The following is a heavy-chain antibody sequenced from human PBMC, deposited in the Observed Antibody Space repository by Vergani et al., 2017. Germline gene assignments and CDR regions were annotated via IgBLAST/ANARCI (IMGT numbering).Heavy chain of an antibody. D-gene: IGHD4-17*01. CDR3: ARGMTTETTDLDGFDI. CDR2: INIGGRT. V-gene: IGHV3-66*02. Sequence: EVQLLESGGDLVQPGGSLRLSCAASRFSVSSHYMTWVRQAPGKGLEWVSTINIGGRTSYADSVKGRLTLTRDDSKNTLHLQMNSLRPEDTAVYYCARGMTTETTDLDGFDIWGQGTMVSVSS. CDR1: RFSVSSHY. J-gene: IGHJ3*02.